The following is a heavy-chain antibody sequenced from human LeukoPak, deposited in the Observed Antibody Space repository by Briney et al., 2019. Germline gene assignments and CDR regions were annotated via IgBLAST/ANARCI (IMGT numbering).Heavy chain of an antibody. CDR3: AKEDWLGFDY. CDR1: GFTFSSYA. D-gene: IGHD3/OR15-3a*01. J-gene: IGHJ4*02. CDR2: VSSSGGNT. Sequence: GGSLRLSCSASGFTFSSYAMHWVRQAPGKGLEWVSVVSSSGGNTYNADSVKGRFTISRDNSKNTLYLQMNSLRAEDTAVYYCAKEDWLGFDYWGQGTLVTVSS. V-gene: IGHV3-23*01.